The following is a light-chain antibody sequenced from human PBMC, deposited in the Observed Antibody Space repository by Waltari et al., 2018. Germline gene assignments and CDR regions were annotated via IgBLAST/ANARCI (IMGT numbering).Light chain of an antibody. Sequence: IVLPQSPGTLSLSPGERAPLSCRASQSVSRTLAWSQQNPGHAPRLLIYGASTRAAGIPDMFSGSGSGKDFSLTISRLDPEDFAVYYCQHYVRLPATFGQGTKVEIK. CDR3: QHYVRLPAT. J-gene: IGKJ1*01. CDR1: QSVSRT. V-gene: IGKV3-20*01. CDR2: GAS.